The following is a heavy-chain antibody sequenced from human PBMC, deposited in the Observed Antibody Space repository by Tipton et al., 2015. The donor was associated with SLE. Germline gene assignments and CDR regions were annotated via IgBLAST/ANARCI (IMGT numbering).Heavy chain of an antibody. CDR1: GGSISSYY. Sequence: TLSLTCTVFGGSISSYYWSWIRQPPGKGLEWIGYIYYSGSTNYNPSLKSRVTISVDTSKNQFSLKLSSVTAADTAVYYCARSESHFDLWGRGTLVTVSS. J-gene: IGHJ2*01. CDR2: IYYSGST. CDR3: ARSESHFDL. V-gene: IGHV4-59*12.